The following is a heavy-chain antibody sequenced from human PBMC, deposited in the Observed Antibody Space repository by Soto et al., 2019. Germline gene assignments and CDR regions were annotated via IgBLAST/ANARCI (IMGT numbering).Heavy chain of an antibody. J-gene: IGHJ6*02. V-gene: IGHV4-59*01. Sequence: SETLSLTCTVSGGSISSYYWSWIRQPPGKGLEWIGYIYYSGSTNYNPSLKSRVTISVDTPKNQFSLKLSSVTAADTAVYYCARTLYSSSWSQYYYYYGMDVWGQGTTVTVSS. CDR1: GGSISSYY. D-gene: IGHD6-13*01. CDR2: IYYSGST. CDR3: ARTLYSSSWSQYYYYYGMDV.